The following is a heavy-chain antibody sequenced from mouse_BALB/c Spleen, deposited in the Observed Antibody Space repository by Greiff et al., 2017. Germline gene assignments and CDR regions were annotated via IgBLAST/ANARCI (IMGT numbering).Heavy chain of an antibody. V-gene: IGHV1-69*02. CDR1: GYTFTSYW. Sequence: QVQLQQSGAELVRPGASVKLSCKASGYTFTSYWINWVKQRPGQGLEWIGNIYPSDSYTNYNQKFKDKATLTVDKSSSTAYMQLSSPTSEDSAVYYCTRDGNFDYWGQGTTLTVSS. D-gene: IGHD1-1*01. CDR2: IYPSDSYT. CDR3: TRDGNFDY. J-gene: IGHJ2*01.